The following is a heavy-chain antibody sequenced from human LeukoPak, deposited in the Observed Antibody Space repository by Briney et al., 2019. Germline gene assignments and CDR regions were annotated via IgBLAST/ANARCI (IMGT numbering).Heavy chain of an antibody. CDR1: GGSISSYY. Sequence: SETLSLTCTVSGGSISSYYWSWIRKPAGEGLEWIGRVYSTGSTNYNPSLKSRVTMSVDTPKNQFSLKLTSVTAADTGVYYCARMFSGTYWGIDYWGQGTLVTVSS. CDR2: VYSTGST. J-gene: IGHJ4*02. CDR3: ARMFSGTYWGIDY. V-gene: IGHV4-4*07. D-gene: IGHD1-26*01.